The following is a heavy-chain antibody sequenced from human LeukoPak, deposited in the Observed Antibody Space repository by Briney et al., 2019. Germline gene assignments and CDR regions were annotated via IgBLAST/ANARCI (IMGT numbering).Heavy chain of an antibody. CDR1: GGSISSGGYY. Sequence: PSETLSLTCTVSGGSISSGGYYWRWIRQHPGKGLEWIGYIYYSGSTYYNPSLKSRVTISVDTSKNQFSLKLSSVTAADTAVYYCARTRRGYQLPMGKYYYGMDVWGQGTTVTVSS. J-gene: IGHJ6*02. CDR2: IYYSGST. D-gene: IGHD2-2*01. V-gene: IGHV4-31*03. CDR3: ARTRRGYQLPMGKYYYGMDV.